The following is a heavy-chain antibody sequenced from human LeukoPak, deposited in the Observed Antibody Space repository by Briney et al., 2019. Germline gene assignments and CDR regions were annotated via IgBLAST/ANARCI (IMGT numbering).Heavy chain of an antibody. D-gene: IGHD1/OR15-1a*01. J-gene: IGHJ4*02. V-gene: IGHV4-39*01. CDR1: GGSISSSSYY. CDR3: ATRETTWQSDY. CDR2: IYYSGST. Sequence: SETLSLTCTVSGGSISSSSYYWGWIRQPPGKGLEWIGSIYYSGSTYYNPSLKSRVTISVDTSKNQFSLKLSSVTAADTAVYHCATRETTWQSDYWGQGTLVTVSS.